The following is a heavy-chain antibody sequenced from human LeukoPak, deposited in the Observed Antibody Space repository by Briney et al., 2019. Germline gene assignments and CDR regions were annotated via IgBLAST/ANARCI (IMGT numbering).Heavy chain of an antibody. Sequence: SETLTLTCTVSGYSISSGYYWGWIRQPPGKGLEWIGSIYHSGSTYYNPSLKSRVTISVDTSKNQFSLKLSSVTDADTAVYYCARATPPDTAMNDPYFDYWGQGTLVTVSS. D-gene: IGHD5-18*01. CDR1: GYSISSGYY. CDR3: ARATPPDTAMNDPYFDY. J-gene: IGHJ4*02. CDR2: IYHSGST. V-gene: IGHV4-38-2*02.